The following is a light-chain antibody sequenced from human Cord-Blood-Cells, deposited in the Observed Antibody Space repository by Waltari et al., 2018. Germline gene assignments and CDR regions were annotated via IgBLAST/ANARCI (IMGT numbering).Light chain of an antibody. Sequence: EIVLTQSPATLSVSPGETANLSSRSSQSVGSNLAWYQQKPVQAARLLIYGASPRATCIPARFSGSWSGTEFTLTISSLQSEDFAVYYCQQYNNWPRTFGQGTKVEIK. J-gene: IGKJ1*01. CDR2: GAS. V-gene: IGKV3-15*01. CDR1: QSVGSN. CDR3: QQYNNWPRT.